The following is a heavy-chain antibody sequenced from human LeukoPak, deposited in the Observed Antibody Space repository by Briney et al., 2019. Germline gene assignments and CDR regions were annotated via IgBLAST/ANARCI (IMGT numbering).Heavy chain of an antibody. CDR3: ARGSKYYYDSSGYPY. V-gene: IGHV1-8*01. CDR2: MNPNSGNT. D-gene: IGHD3-22*01. Sequence: ASVKVSCKASGYTFTSYDINWVRQATGQGLEWMGWMNPNSGNTNYAQKLQGRVTMTTGTSTSTAYMELRSLRSDDTAVYYCARGSKYYYDSSGYPYWGQGTLVTVSS. CDR1: GYTFTSYD. J-gene: IGHJ4*02.